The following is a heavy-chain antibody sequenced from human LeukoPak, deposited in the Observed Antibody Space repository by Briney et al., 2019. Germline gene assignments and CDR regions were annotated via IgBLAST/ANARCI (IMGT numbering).Heavy chain of an antibody. CDR3: ARIDPLGFFDQ. D-gene: IGHD6-25*01. J-gene: IGHJ4*02. V-gene: IGHV4-59*12. Sequence: SETLSLTCSVSGGFNSRYYWSWVRQPLGKGQEWLGHIFYSGHSNYNASLTSRIRMSVDTSKAQFSLELASVIAADTAVYYCARIDPLGFFDQWGPGILVTVSS. CDR2: IFYSGHS. CDR1: GGFNSRYY.